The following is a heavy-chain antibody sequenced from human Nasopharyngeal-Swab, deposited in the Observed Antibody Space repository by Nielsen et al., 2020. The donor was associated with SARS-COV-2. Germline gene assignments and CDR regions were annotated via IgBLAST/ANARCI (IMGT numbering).Heavy chain of an antibody. CDR1: GFTFSAYT. J-gene: IGHJ5*02. CDR3: ARDTGGPPNYFDP. V-gene: IGHV3-21*01. Sequence: GESLKISCAASGFTFSAYTMTWVRHAPGKGLEWISSISSTTPYIYYADSVKGRFTISRDNAKNSLYLQMNFLRVEDTAMYYCARDTGGPPNYFDPWGQGTLVTVSS. CDR2: ISSTTPYI. D-gene: IGHD1-7*01.